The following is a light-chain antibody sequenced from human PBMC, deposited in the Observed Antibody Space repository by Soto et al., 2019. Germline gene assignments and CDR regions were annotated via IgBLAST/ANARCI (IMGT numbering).Light chain of an antibody. CDR2: AAS. CDR3: QQLNSYPLT. V-gene: IGKV1-9*01. Sequence: IQLTQSPSSLSASVGDRVTITCRASEGIRIYLAWYQQKPGKAPQLLIYAASTLQSGVPSRFSGSGSGTDFTLTISSLQPEDFATYYSQQLNSYPLTVGGGTKVEIK. CDR1: EGIRIY. J-gene: IGKJ4*01.